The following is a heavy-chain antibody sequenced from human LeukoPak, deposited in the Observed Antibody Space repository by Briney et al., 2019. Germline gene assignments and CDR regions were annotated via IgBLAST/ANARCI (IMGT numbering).Heavy chain of an antibody. D-gene: IGHD3-9*01. J-gene: IGHJ4*02. Sequence: ASVKVSCKASGYTFTGYYMHWVRQAPGQGLEWMGWINPNSGGTNYAQKFQGRVTMTRDTSITTAYMELSRLRSDDTAVYYCARILNYDILTGYYLWGQGTLVTVSS. V-gene: IGHV1-2*02. CDR2: INPNSGGT. CDR1: GYTFTGYY. CDR3: ARILNYDILTGYYL.